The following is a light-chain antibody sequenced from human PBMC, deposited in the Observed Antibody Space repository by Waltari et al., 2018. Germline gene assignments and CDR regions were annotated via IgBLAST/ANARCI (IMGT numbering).Light chain of an antibody. CDR2: WAS. CDR3: QQYYSTPWT. V-gene: IGKV4-1*01. J-gene: IGKJ1*01. CDR1: QSVLYSSNNKKY. Sequence: DIVMTQSPDSLAVSLGERATINCKSSQSVLYSSNNKKYLAWYQPKPGQPPKLLIYWASTRESGVPDRFSGSGSGTDFPLTISSLQAEDVAVYYCQQYYSTPWTFGQGTKVEIK.